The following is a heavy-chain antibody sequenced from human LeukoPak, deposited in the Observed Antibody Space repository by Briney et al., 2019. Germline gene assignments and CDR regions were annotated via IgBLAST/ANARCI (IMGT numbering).Heavy chain of an antibody. CDR2: ISGTGGST. V-gene: IGHV3-23*01. Sequence: GGSLRLSCAASGFTFSSYAMSWVRQPPGKGLEWVSAISGTGGSTSYADSVKGRFTISRDNSKSTLYLQMDSLRAEDTAVYYCAKDRFYSGSPRAFDIWGQGTMVTVSS. D-gene: IGHD1-26*01. CDR1: GFTFSSYA. J-gene: IGHJ3*02. CDR3: AKDRFYSGSPRAFDI.